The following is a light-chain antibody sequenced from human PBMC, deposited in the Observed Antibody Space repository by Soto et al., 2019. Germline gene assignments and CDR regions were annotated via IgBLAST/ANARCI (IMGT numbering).Light chain of an antibody. J-gene: IGKJ4*01. CDR3: QQFSSYPLT. Sequence: EFVLTQSPGPLSLSPGERATPSCKCSQTVRNNYLAWYQQKPGQAPRLMIYDASSRATGIPDRFSGGGSGTDCTLTISRLEPEDVAVYYCQQFSSYPLTLGGGTKVDI. CDR1: QTVRNNY. CDR2: DAS. V-gene: IGKV3-20*01.